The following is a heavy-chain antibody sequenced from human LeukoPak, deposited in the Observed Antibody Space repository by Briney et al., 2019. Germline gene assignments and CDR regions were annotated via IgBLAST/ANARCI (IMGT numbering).Heavy chain of an antibody. CDR3: ARRTYSGYDLEAIDY. Sequence: GESLKISCKGAGYNFSNYWIGWVRQMPGKGLEGMGMIYPGDANIRYSPSFQGQVTISADKATSTAYLQWSSLRASDTAMYYCARRTYSGYDLEAIDYWGQGTLVTVSS. V-gene: IGHV5-51*01. D-gene: IGHD5-12*01. J-gene: IGHJ4*02. CDR1: GYNFSNYW. CDR2: IYPGDANI.